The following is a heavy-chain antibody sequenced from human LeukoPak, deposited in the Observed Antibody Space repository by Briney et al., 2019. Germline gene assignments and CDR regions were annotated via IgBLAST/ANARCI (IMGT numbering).Heavy chain of an antibody. V-gene: IGHV3-73*01. D-gene: IGHD2-15*01. CDR2: IRSKANSYAT. J-gene: IGHJ6*03. CDR1: GFTFSGSA. Sequence: GGSLRLSCAASGFTFSGSAMHWVRQDSGKGREWVGRIRSKANSYATAYAASVKGRFTISRDDSKNTEYLQMNSLKTEDTAVYYCTQVVVAATGTNYYYYYMDVWGKGTTVTVSS. CDR3: TQVVVAATGTNYYYYYMDV.